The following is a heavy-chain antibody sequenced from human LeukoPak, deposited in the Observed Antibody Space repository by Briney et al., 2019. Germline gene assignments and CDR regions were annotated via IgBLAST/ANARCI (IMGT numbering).Heavy chain of an antibody. CDR1: GGSISSYY. CDR3: ARSTYYDFWSGLNWFDP. J-gene: IGHJ5*02. CDR2: IYYSGST. D-gene: IGHD3-3*01. Sequence: SQTLSLTCTVSGGSISSYYWSWIRQPPGKGLEWIEYIYYSGSTNYNPSLKSRVTISVDTSKNQFSLKLSSVTAADTAVYYCARSTYYDFWSGLNWFDPWGQGTLVTVSS. V-gene: IGHV4-59*01.